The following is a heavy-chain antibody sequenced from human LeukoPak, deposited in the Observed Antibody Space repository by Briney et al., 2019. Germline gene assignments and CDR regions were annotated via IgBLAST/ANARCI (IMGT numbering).Heavy chain of an antibody. V-gene: IGHV3-23*01. CDR2: ISGSGGNT. CDR1: GFPFSYYA. CDR3: AKENGYKTTHFDY. J-gene: IGHJ4*02. D-gene: IGHD5-24*01. Sequence: PGGSLRLSCAASGFPFSYYAMTWVRQAPGKGLEWVSTISGSGGNTYYTDSVKGRFTISRDKSTNTLYLHMNSLRAEDTALYYCAKENGYKTTHFDYWGQGTLVTVSS.